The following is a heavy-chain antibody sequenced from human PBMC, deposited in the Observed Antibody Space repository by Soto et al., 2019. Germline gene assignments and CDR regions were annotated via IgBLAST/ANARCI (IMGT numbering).Heavy chain of an antibody. CDR3: AREVLYDSSGYYYFDY. V-gene: IGHV4-30-2*01. D-gene: IGHD3-22*01. CDR2: IYRSGST. Sequence: QLQLQESGSGLVKPSQTLSLTCAVSGGSISSGGYSWSWIRQPPGKGLEWIGYIYRSGSTYYNPSLNSRVTISVYRSKNQFSLKLSSVTAADTAVYYCAREVLYDSSGYYYFDYWGQGTLVTVSS. J-gene: IGHJ4*02. CDR1: GGSISSGGYS.